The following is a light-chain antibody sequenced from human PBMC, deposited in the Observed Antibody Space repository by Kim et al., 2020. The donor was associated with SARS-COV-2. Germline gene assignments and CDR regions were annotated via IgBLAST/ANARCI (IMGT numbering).Light chain of an antibody. J-gene: IGLJ3*02. V-gene: IGLV10-54*04. CDR1: TNNVGNEG. CDR3: SAWDNSLSAWV. CDR2: RNN. Sequence: LTQPPSVSKDLRQTATLTCTGNTNNVGNEGAAWLQQHQGHPPKLLSYRNNNRPSGISERFSTSRSGNTASLTITGLQPEDEADYYCSAWDNSLSAWVFGGGTQLTVL.